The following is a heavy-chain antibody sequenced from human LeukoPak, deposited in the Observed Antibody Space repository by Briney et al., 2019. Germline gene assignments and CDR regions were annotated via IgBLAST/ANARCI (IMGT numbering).Heavy chain of an antibody. Sequence: ASVKVSCKASGGTFSSYAISWVRQAPGQGLEWMGGIIPIFGTANYAQKFQGRVTITADESTSTAYMELSSLRSEDTAVYYCARVPRIEAAGIYDYWGQGTLVTVSS. CDR2: IIPIFGTA. D-gene: IGHD6-13*01. CDR1: GGTFSSYA. J-gene: IGHJ4*02. V-gene: IGHV1-69*13. CDR3: ARVPRIEAAGIYDY.